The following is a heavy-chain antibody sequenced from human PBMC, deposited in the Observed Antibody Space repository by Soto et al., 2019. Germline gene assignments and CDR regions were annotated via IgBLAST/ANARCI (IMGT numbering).Heavy chain of an antibody. CDR3: ARWRSVAQGLDY. V-gene: IGHV4-31*03. J-gene: IGHJ4*02. Sequence: PSETLSLTCTVSGGSISSGGYYWSWIRQHPGKGLEWIGYIYYSGSTYYNPSLKSRVTISVDTSKNQFSLKLSSVTAADTAVYYCARWRSVAQGLDYWGQGNLVTVSS. CDR1: GGSISSGGYY. CDR2: IYYSGST.